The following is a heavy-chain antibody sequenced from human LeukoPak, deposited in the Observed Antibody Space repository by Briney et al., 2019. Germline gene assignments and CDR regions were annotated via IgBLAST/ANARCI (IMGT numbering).Heavy chain of an antibody. J-gene: IGHJ4*02. CDR2: ISSSRNYI. Sequence: GGSLRLSCAASGFAFSSYSMNWVRQAPGKGLEWVSYISSSRNYIFYADSVKGRFTISRDNAKNSLYLQMNSLRAEDTAVYYCARDPYYYDSSGYYGEGFDYWGQGTLVTVSS. CDR3: ARDPYYYDSSGYYGEGFDY. CDR1: GFAFSSYS. V-gene: IGHV3-21*01. D-gene: IGHD3-22*01.